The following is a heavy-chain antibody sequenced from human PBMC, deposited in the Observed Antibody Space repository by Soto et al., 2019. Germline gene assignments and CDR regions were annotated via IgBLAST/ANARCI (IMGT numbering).Heavy chain of an antibody. D-gene: IGHD2-2*01. CDR1: GFTVSSNS. J-gene: IGHJ4*02. CDR2: IYSGGST. Sequence: EVQLVESGGGLVQPGGSLRLSCAASGFTVSSNSMSWVRQAPGKGLEWVSVIYSGGSTYYAYSVKGRFTIYRDNSKNSLYIQKNSLRAEDTAKYYCERNQYCRSTRCYAGWGQGTLVTVS. CDR3: ERNQYCRSTRCYAG. V-gene: IGHV3-66*01.